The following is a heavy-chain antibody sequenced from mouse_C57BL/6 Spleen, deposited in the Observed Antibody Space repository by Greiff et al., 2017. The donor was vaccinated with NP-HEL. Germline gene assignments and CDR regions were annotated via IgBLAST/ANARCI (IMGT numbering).Heavy chain of an antibody. J-gene: IGHJ4*01. V-gene: IGHV1-39*01. D-gene: IGHD2-1*01. CDR1: GYSFTDYN. CDR2: INPNYGTT. Sequence: EVQLQQSGPELVKPGASVKISCKASGYSFTDYNMNWVKQSTGRSLEWIGVINPNYGTTSYNQKFKGKATLTVDQSSSTAYMQLNSLTSEDSAVYYYAIGASYGNSFYAMDYWGQGTSVTVSS. CDR3: AIGASYGNSFYAMDY.